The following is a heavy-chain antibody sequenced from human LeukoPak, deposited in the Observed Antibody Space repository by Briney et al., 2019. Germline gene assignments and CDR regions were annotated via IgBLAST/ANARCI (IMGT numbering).Heavy chain of an antibody. Sequence: SETLSLTCTVSGGSISSSSYYWGWIRQPPGKGLEWIGSIYYSGSTYYNPSLKSRVTISVDTSKNQFSLKLSSVTAADTAVYYCARSKFPPGGVFDYWGQGTLVTVSS. V-gene: IGHV4-39*01. CDR1: GGSISSSSYY. D-gene: IGHD3-16*01. J-gene: IGHJ4*02. CDR3: ARSKFPPGGVFDY. CDR2: IYYSGST.